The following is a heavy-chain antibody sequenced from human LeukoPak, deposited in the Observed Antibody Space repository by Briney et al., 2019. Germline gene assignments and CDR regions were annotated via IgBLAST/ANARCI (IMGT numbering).Heavy chain of an antibody. J-gene: IGHJ5*02. CDR3: ARDPQTNNWFDP. CDR2: ISAYNGNT. D-gene: IGHD1/OR15-1a*01. Sequence: ASVKVSCKASGYTFTSYGISWVRQAPGQGLEWMGWISAYNGNTNYAQKLQGRVTMTTDTSTSTAYMELRSLRSGDTAVYYCARDPQTNNWFDPWGQGTLVTVSS. CDR1: GYTFTSYG. V-gene: IGHV1-18*01.